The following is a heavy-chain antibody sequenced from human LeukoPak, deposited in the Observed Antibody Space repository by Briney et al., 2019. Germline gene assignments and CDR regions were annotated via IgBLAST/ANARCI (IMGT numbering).Heavy chain of an antibody. J-gene: IGHJ6*02. Sequence: PGGSLRLSCAASGSTFSSYWMSWVRQAPGKGLEWVANIKQDGSEKYYVDSVKGRFTISRDNAKNSLYLQMNSLRAEDTAVYYCARPGYSSGWYYYYYYGMDVWGQGTTVTVSS. CDR1: GSTFSSYW. D-gene: IGHD6-19*01. V-gene: IGHV3-7*01. CDR3: ARPGYSSGWYYYYYYGMDV. CDR2: IKQDGSEK.